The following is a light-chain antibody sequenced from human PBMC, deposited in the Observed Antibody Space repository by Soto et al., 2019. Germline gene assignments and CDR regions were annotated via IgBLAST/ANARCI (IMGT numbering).Light chain of an antibody. J-gene: IGLJ2*01. CDR3: SSYTSSSTVV. CDR2: DVS. V-gene: IGLV2-14*01. CDR1: SSDVGGYNY. Sequence: QSALTHPASVSGSPGQSITISCTGTSSDVGGYNYVSWYQQRPGKAPKLMIYDVSNRPSGVSNRFSGSKSGNTASLTISGLQAEDEADYYCSSYTSSSTVVFGGGTKVTVL.